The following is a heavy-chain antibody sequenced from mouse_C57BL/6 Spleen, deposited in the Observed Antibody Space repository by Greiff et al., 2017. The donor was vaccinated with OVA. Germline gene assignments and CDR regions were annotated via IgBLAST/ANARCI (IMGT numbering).Heavy chain of an antibody. Sequence: EVQLQQSGPELVKPGASVKISCTASGYSFPDYNLNWVKQSNGKSLEWIGVINPNYGPTSYNQKFKGKATLTVDQSSSPAYMQLNSLTSEDSAVYYCAELRRRGYAMDYWGKGTSVTVSS. D-gene: IGHD2-4*01. CDR3: AELRRRGYAMDY. CDR1: GYSFPDYN. CDR2: INPNYGPT. V-gene: IGHV1-39*01. J-gene: IGHJ4*01.